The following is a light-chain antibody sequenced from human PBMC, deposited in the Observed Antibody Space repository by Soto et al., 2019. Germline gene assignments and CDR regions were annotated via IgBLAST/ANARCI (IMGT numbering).Light chain of an antibody. Sequence: DIQMTQSPSSLSASVGDRVTITCRASQSISSYLNWYQQKPGKAPKLLIYAASSLQSGVPSRFSGSGSGTDFTLTISRLQPEDFATYYCQQYYSDWTFGQGTKVDIK. CDR2: AAS. CDR1: QSISSY. J-gene: IGKJ1*01. CDR3: QQYYSDWT. V-gene: IGKV1-39*01.